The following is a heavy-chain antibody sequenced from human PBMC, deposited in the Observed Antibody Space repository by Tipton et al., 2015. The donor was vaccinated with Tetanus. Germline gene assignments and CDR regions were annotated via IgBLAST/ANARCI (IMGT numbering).Heavy chain of an antibody. V-gene: IGHV3-11*01. CDR1: GFTFSDYY. CDR3: GRVEVGRYFDY. Sequence: LSLTCAASGFTFSDYYMSWIRQAPGKGLEWVSYISSSGSTIYYADSVKGRFTISRDNAKNSLYLQMNSLRAEDTAVYYCGRVEVGRYFDYWGQGTLVTVSS. J-gene: IGHJ4*02. D-gene: IGHD1-26*01. CDR2: ISSSGSTI.